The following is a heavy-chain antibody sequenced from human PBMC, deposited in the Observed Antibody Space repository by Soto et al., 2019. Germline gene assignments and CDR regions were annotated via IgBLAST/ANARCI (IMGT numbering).Heavy chain of an antibody. Sequence: QLQLQESGSGLVKPSQTLSLTCAVSGGSISSGGYSWSWIRQPPGKGLEWVSYISSSGSTIYYADSVKGRFTISRDNAKNSLYLQMNSLRAEDTAVYYCARYPPHRSGQHPSPFDPWGQGTLVTVSS. CDR2: ISSSGSTI. CDR3: ARYPPHRSGQHPSPFDP. CDR1: GGSISSGGYS. J-gene: IGHJ5*02. D-gene: IGHD2-15*01. V-gene: IGHV3-11*04.